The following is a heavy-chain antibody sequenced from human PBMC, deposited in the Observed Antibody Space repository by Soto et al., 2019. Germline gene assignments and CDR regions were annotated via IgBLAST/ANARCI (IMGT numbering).Heavy chain of an antibody. D-gene: IGHD3-22*01. Sequence: QVQLVQSGAEVKKPGASVKVSCKASGYTFTSYAMHWVRQAPGQRLEWMGWINAGNGNTKYLQKFQGRVTITRDTSASTAYMELSSLRSEDTAVYYCARGDYYDIHDYWGQETLVTVSS. CDR2: INAGNGNT. CDR1: GYTFTSYA. J-gene: IGHJ4*02. CDR3: ARGDYYDIHDY. V-gene: IGHV1-3*01.